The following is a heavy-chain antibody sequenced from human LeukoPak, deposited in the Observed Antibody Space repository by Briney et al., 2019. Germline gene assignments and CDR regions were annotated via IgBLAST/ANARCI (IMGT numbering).Heavy chain of an antibody. Sequence: ASVKVSCKASGYTFAKFYIHWVRQAPGQGLEWMGIINPSGGTTSHAQKFQGRVSMTRDTSTSTAYMELSSLRSEDTAVYFCAVSLTTGGYYGMDVWGQGTTVTVSS. CDR2: INPSGGTT. CDR1: GYTFAKFY. CDR3: AVSLTTGGYYGMDV. D-gene: IGHD1-1*01. J-gene: IGHJ6*02. V-gene: IGHV1-46*03.